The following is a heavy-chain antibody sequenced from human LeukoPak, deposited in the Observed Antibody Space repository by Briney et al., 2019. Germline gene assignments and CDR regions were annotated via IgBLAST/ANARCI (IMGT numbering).Heavy chain of an antibody. CDR3: ARGEKGDIVATID. CDR1: GYTFTSYY. V-gene: IGHV1-46*01. Sequence: GASVKVSCKASGYTFTSYYMHWVRQAPGQGLEWMGIINPSGGSTSYAQKFQGRVTITRDMSTSTVYMELSSLRSEDTAVYYCARGEKGDIVATIDWGQGTLVTVSS. J-gene: IGHJ4*02. D-gene: IGHD5-12*01. CDR2: INPSGGST.